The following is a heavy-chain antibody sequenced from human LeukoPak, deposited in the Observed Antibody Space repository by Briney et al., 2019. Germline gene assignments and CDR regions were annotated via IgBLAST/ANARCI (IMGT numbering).Heavy chain of an antibody. CDR3: AGNRDCFDY. CDR2: IKHDRSEK. D-gene: IGHD1-14*01. J-gene: IGHJ4*02. Sequence: GGSLTLSCAASGLTLSDYWMICPRQAPGKGLEGVANIKHDRSEKYCVDFVKGRFTISRDISRNSLYLQMNSLRAEDTAVYYCAGNRDCFDYWGQGTLVTVSS. V-gene: IGHV3-7*01. CDR1: GLTLSDYW.